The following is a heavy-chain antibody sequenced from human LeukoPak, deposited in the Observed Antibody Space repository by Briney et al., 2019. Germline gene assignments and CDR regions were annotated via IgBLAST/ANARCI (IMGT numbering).Heavy chain of an antibody. V-gene: IGHV4-39*07. Sequence: SETLSLTCTVSGGSISSSSYYWGWIRQPPGKGLEWIGSIYYSGSTYYNPSLKSRVTISVDRSKNQFSLKLSSVTAADTAVYYCARARLLYFDYWGQGTLVTVSS. D-gene: IGHD6-25*01. J-gene: IGHJ4*02. CDR3: ARARLLYFDY. CDR2: IYYSGST. CDR1: GGSISSSSYY.